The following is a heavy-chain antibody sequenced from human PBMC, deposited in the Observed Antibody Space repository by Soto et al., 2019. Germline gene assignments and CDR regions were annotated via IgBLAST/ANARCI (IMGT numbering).Heavy chain of an antibody. V-gene: IGHV4-59*01. CDR3: ARVSRRYSYGYPPDFDY. CDR1: GGSIRSYY. D-gene: IGHD5-18*01. CDR2: IYYSGNT. Sequence: LSETLSLTCSVSGGSIRSYYWSWIRQAPGKGLEWIGYIYYSGNTDYNPSLKSRVTISVDASKNQFSLKLSSVTAADTAVYYCARVSRRYSYGYPPDFDYWGQGALVTVSS. J-gene: IGHJ4*02.